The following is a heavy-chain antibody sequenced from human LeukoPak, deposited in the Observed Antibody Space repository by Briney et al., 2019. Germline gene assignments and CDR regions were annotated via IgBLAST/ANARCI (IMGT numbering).Heavy chain of an antibody. J-gene: IGHJ4*02. CDR1: GYTFTSYG. Sequence: GASVKVSCKASGYTFTSYGINWVRQAPGQGLEWMGWISAYNGNTNYAQKLQGRVTMTTDTSTSTAYMELRSLRSDDTAVYYCARVQIGYSSSWPDYWGQGTLVTVSS. CDR2: ISAYNGNT. CDR3: ARVQIGYSSSWPDY. V-gene: IGHV1-18*01. D-gene: IGHD6-13*01.